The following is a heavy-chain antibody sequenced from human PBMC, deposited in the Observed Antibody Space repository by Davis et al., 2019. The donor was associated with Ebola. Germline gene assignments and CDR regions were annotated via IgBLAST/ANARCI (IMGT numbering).Heavy chain of an antibody. CDR2: INPHNGNT. CDR1: GYTFTNYG. V-gene: IGHV1-18*04. D-gene: IGHD1-1*01. J-gene: IGHJ4*02. CDR3: ATHWVGGWNDPFDY. Sequence: ASVKVSCKASGYTFTNYGITWVRQAPGQGLEWMGWINPHNGNTNYAQNVQGRVTMTTDTSTSTAYIEVGSLKSDDTAVYYCATHWVGGWNDPFDYWGQGTLVTVSS.